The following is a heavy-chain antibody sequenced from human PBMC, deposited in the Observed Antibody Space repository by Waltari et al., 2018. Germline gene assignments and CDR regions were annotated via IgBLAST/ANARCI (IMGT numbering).Heavy chain of an antibody. CDR3: ARVPQNWNDVVY. J-gene: IGHJ4*02. CDR2: IYSGGIT. CDR1: GFTVSSNY. Sequence: EVQLVESGGGLIQPGGSLRLSCAASGFTVSSNYMSWVRQAPGKGLEWVSVIYSGGITYYADSVKGRFTISRDNSKNTLYLQMNSLRAEDTAVYYCARVPQNWNDVVYWGQGTLVTVSS. V-gene: IGHV3-53*01. D-gene: IGHD1-1*01.